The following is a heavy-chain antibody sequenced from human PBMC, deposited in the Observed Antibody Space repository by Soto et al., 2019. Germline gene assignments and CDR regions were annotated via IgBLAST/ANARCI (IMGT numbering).Heavy chain of an antibody. CDR1: GFSFNSNA. Sequence: EVHLLESGGGLVQPGGSLRLSCAASGFSFNSNAMVWVRQAPGKGLEWVSVISAGGGSSYFADSVKGRFTISRDNSKNVLSLEMNSLRAEDTAIYFCAKGSIEYSASVDTWGQGTLVLVPS. V-gene: IGHV3-23*01. J-gene: IGHJ5*02. D-gene: IGHD5-12*01. CDR2: ISAGGGSS. CDR3: AKGSIEYSASVDT.